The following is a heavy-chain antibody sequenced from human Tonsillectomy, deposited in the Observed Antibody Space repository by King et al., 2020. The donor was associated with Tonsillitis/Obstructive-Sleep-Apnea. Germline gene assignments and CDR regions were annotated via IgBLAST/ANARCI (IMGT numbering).Heavy chain of an antibody. CDR3: AQNRYWYYMDV. CDR2: IYWDDDK. Sequence: TLKESGPTLVKPTQTLTLTCTFSGVSLNTGGVGVGWIRQPPGKALEWLALIYWDDDKRYSPSLKSRLTITQDTSKNQVVLTMTNMDPVDTATYYCAQNRYWYYMDVWGKGTTVTVSS. V-gene: IGHV2-5*02. J-gene: IGHJ6*03. CDR1: GVSLNTGGVG. D-gene: IGHD2-8*02.